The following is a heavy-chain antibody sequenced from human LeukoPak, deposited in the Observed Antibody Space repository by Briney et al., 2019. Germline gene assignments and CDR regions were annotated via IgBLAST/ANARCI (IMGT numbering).Heavy chain of an antibody. CDR1: GYSISSGYY. CDR2: TYHSGST. V-gene: IGHV4-38-2*01. CDR3: ARHWRASTWFDY. D-gene: IGHD1-26*01. Sequence: SETLSLTXVVSGYSISSGYYWGWIRQPPGKGLEWIGGTYHSGSTYYNPSLKSRVTISVDTSKNQFSLKVSSVTAADTAVYYCARHWRASTWFDYWGQGTLVTVSS. J-gene: IGHJ4*02.